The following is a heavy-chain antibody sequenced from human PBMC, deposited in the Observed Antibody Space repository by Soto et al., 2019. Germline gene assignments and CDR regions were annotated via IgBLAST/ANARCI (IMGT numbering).Heavy chain of an antibody. V-gene: IGHV4-59*01. CDR2: IYYSGST. Sequence: SETLSLTCTVSGGSISSYYWSWIRQPPGKGLEWIGYIYYSGSTNYNPSLKSRVTISVDTSKNQFSLKLSSVTAADTAVYYCARVHRPTVTTLDYPPQNWYFDLWGRGTLVTVSS. J-gene: IGHJ2*01. D-gene: IGHD4-17*01. CDR1: GGSISSYY. CDR3: ARVHRPTVTTLDYPPQNWYFDL.